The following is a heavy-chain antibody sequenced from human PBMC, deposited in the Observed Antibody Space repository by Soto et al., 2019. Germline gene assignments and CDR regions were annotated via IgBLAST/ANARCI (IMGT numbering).Heavy chain of an antibody. Sequence: GESLKISCKGSGYSFTSYWIGWVRQMPGEGLEWMGIIYPGDSDTRYSPSFQGQVTISADKSISTAYLQWSSLKASDTAMYYCAIPHSSSQYGEYYFDYWGQGTQVTVSS. CDR2: IYPGDSDT. CDR3: AIPHSSSQYGEYYFDY. CDR1: GYSFTSYW. V-gene: IGHV5-51*01. J-gene: IGHJ4*02. D-gene: IGHD6-6*01.